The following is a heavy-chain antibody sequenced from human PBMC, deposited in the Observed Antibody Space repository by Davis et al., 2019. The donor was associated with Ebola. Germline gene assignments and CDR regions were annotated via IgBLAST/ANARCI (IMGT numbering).Heavy chain of an antibody. D-gene: IGHD1-1*01. J-gene: IGHJ4*02. CDR1: AFTFDDYG. V-gene: IGHV3-20*04. CDR3: AREDDRDHWYFDN. CDR2: ISWNGGTK. Sequence: GESLKISCVASAFTFDDYGMSWVRQAPGKGLEWVSSISWNGGTKGYADSVKGRFTISRDNAKNSLHLQMDSLTAEDTAFYYCAREDDRDHWYFDNWGQGTLVTVSS.